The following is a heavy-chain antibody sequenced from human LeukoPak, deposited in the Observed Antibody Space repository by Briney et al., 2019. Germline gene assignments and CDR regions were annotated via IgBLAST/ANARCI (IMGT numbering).Heavy chain of an antibody. CDR3: ARHREMDSYDAFDM. V-gene: IGHV4-59*08. J-gene: IGHJ3*02. D-gene: IGHD5-24*01. CDR1: GGSISSYY. Sequence: SETLSLTCTVSGGSISSYYWSWIRQPPGKGLEWIGFIVYSGSTNYNPSLKSRVTISIDTSNNQPSLKLSSVTAADTAVYYCARHREMDSYDAFDMWGQGTMVTVSS. CDR2: IVYSGST.